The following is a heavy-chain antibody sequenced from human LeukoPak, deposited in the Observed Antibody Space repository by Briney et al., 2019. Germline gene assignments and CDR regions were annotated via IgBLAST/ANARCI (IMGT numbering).Heavy chain of an antibody. Sequence: GGSLRLSCAASGFTFSSYGMHWVRQAPGKGLEWVAVISYDGSNKYYADSVKGRFTISRDNSKNTLYLQMNSLRAGDTAVYYCAKDRGSGSYYIFDYWGQGTLVTVSS. CDR1: GFTFSSYG. CDR2: ISYDGSNK. J-gene: IGHJ4*02. CDR3: AKDRGSGSYYIFDY. D-gene: IGHD3-10*01. V-gene: IGHV3-30*18.